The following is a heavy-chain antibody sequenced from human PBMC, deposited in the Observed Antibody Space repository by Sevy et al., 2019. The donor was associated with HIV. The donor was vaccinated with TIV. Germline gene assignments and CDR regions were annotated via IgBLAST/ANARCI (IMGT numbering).Heavy chain of an antibody. CDR3: AKDRITVIGDAFDL. Sequence: GGSLRLSCAASGFTFSSYAMHWVRQAPGKGLEWVSAISNSGSDTKYAGSVKGPFTISRDNSKNTLYVQMNSLSAEDTAVYYCAKDRITVIGDAFDLWGQGTMVTVSS. D-gene: IGHD4-17*01. J-gene: IGHJ3*01. V-gene: IGHV3-23*01. CDR2: ISNSGSDT. CDR1: GFTFSSYA.